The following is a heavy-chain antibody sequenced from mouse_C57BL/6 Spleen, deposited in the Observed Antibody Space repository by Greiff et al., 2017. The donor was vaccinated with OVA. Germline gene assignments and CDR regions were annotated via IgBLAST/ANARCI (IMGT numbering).Heavy chain of an antibody. Sequence: VKLMESGAELVRPGASVTLSCKASGYTFTDYEMHWVKQTPVHGLEWIGAIDPETGGTAYNQKFKGKAILTADKSSSTAYMELRSLTSEDSAVYYCTKGPGAMDYWGQGTSVTVSS. CDR3: TKGPGAMDY. J-gene: IGHJ4*01. CDR2: IDPETGGT. CDR1: GYTFTDYE. V-gene: IGHV1-15*01.